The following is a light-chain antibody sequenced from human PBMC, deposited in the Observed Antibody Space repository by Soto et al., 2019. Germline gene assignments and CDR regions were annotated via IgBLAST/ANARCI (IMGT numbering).Light chain of an antibody. CDR1: QDINNL. V-gene: IGKV1-5*01. Sequence: QMTQSPSTLSAFVGDRVTITCRASQDINNLLAWYQQKPGKAPRLLIYAVSTLQTGVPSRFSGRGSGTETTLTISSLQPDDFATYYCQQYVNYPATFGGGTKVDIK. J-gene: IGKJ4*01. CDR3: QQYVNYPAT. CDR2: AVS.